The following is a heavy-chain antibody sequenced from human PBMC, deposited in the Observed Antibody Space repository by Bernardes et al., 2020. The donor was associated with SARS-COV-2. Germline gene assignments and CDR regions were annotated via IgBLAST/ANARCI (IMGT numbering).Heavy chain of an antibody. CDR2: IWYDGSNK. CDR3: ARDSIVVVPAANTSEYYYYYYGMDV. D-gene: IGHD2-2*01. CDR1: GFTFSSYG. Sequence: GGSLRLSCAASGFTFSSYGMHWVRQAPGKGLEWVEVIWYDGSNKYYADSVKGRFTISRDNSKNTLYLQMNSLRAEDTAVYYCARDSIVVVPAANTSEYYYYYYGMDVWGQGTTVTVSS. J-gene: IGHJ6*02. V-gene: IGHV3-33*01.